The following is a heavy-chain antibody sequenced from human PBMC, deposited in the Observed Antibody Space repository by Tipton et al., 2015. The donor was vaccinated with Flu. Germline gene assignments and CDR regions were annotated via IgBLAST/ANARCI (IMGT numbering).Heavy chain of an antibody. Sequence: SLRLSCAASGFTFSSYWMSWVRQAPGKGLEWVANIKQDGSEKYYVDSVKGRFTISRDNAKNSLYLQMNSLRAEDTAVYYCASSRWFQVGWFDPWGQGTLVTVSS. J-gene: IGHJ5*02. V-gene: IGHV3-7*01. CDR2: IKQDGSEK. CDR3: ASSRWFQVGWFDP. D-gene: IGHD6-13*01. CDR1: GFTFSSYW.